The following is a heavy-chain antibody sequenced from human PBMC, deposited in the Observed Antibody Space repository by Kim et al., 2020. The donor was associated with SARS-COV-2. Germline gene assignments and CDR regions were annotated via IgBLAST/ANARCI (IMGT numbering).Heavy chain of an antibody. D-gene: IGHD4-4*01. V-gene: IGHV3-23*01. CDR3: AKARWLQLLAVDS. Sequence: ADSVKRRFTIARDKSKHTLYLEMNALSGEDTAVYYCAKARWLQLLAVDSWGQGTLVTVSS. J-gene: IGHJ4*02.